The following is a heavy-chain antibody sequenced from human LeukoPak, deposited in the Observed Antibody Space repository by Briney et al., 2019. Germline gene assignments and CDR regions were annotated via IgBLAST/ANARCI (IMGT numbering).Heavy chain of an antibody. CDR1: GGAIGSSSSY. J-gene: IGHJ4*02. CDR2: IYSGST. D-gene: IGHD3-16*01. Sequence: SETLSLTCTVSGGAIGSSSSYWAWIRQPPGKGLEWIGSIYSGSTYYNPSLKSRVTMSIDTSKNHFSLKLSSVTAADTAVYYCARHGLYQDYGYWGQGTLVTVSS. CDR3: ARHGLYQDYGY. V-gene: IGHV4-39*01.